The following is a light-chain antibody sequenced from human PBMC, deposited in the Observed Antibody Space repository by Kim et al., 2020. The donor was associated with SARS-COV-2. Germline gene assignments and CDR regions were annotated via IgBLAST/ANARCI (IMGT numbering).Light chain of an antibody. CDR2: RAS. J-gene: IGKJ2*01. V-gene: IGKV3-15*01. CDR3: QQYHDWPPYT. Sequence: VSPGERATLSCRASQRISSDLAWYQHKPGQAPRLLIYRASTRATGISARFSGSGSETDFTLTINSLQFEDGAVYYCQQYHDWPPYTFGQGTKLEI. CDR1: QRISSD.